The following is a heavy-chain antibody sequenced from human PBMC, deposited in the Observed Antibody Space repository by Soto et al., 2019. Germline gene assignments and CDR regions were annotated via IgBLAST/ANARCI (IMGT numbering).Heavy chain of an antibody. Sequence: SETLSLTCAVYGGSFSSDYWSWIRQPPGKGLEWVGEINHSGSTNNNPSLKRRVNISIDTSKTQYSLKLSSVTAADTAVYYCARVAEAYSSGWYPNCFDPWGQGTLVTVSS. J-gene: IGHJ5*02. CDR3: ARVAEAYSSGWYPNCFDP. CDR2: INHSGST. V-gene: IGHV4-34*01. CDR1: GGSFSSDY. D-gene: IGHD6-19*01.